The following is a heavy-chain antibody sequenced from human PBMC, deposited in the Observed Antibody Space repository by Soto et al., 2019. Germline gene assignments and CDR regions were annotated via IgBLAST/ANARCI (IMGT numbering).Heavy chain of an antibody. CDR1: GYTFTGYY. Sequence: ASVKVSCKASGYTFTGYYMHWVRQAPGQGLEWMGWINPNSGGTNYAQKFQGWVTMTRDTSISTAYMELSRLRSDDTAVYYCAREDCSGGSCQPFDYCGQGTRDTVYS. J-gene: IGHJ4*02. CDR2: INPNSGGT. D-gene: IGHD2-15*01. CDR3: AREDCSGGSCQPFDY. V-gene: IGHV1-2*04.